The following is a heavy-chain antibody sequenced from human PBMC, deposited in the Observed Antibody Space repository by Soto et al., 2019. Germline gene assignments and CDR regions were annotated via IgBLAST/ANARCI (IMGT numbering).Heavy chain of an antibody. V-gene: IGHV3-11*01. CDR3: ARDSGGRIRDVGFDY. D-gene: IGHD3-10*01. J-gene: IGHJ4*02. Sequence: QVQLVESGGGLVKPGGSLRPSCAASGFTFSGYYMSWIRQAPGAGLEWVSYISTSGSTIHYADSVKGRFTISRDNAKNSLSLQMNSLRAEDTAVYYCARDSGGRIRDVGFDYWGQGTLVTVSS. CDR1: GFTFSGYY. CDR2: ISTSGSTI.